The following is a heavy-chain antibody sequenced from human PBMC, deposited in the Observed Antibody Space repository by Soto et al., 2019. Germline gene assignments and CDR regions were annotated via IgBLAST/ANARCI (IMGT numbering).Heavy chain of an antibody. V-gene: IGHV3-30*18. Sequence: QVQLVESGGGVVQPGRSLRLSCAASGFTFSSYGMHWVRQAPGKGLEWVAVISYDGSDKYYADSVKGRFTISRDNSKNTLYLQMNSLRAEDTAVYYCAKAPRAGSGWYGPQGWFDPWGQGTLVTVSS. J-gene: IGHJ5*02. CDR1: GFTFSSYG. D-gene: IGHD6-19*01. CDR2: ISYDGSDK. CDR3: AKAPRAGSGWYGPQGWFDP.